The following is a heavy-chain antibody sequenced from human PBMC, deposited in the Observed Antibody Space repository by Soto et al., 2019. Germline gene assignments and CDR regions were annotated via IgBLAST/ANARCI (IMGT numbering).Heavy chain of an antibody. CDR3: ARDSGIYPAQDY. V-gene: IGHV3-74*01. CDR1: GFTFRRYC. D-gene: IGHD1-1*01. Sequence: PGGSLRLSCAAPGFTFRRYCMHWVRQAPGKGLVWVSRIKSDGIITNYADSVKGRFTISRDNAKNTLYLQMNSLRAEDTAVYYCARDSGIYPAQDYWGQGT. J-gene: IGHJ4*02. CDR2: IKSDGIIT.